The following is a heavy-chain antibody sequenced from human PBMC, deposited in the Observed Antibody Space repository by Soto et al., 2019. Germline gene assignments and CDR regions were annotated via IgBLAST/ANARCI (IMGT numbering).Heavy chain of an antibody. D-gene: IGHD6-13*01. Sequence: SETLSLTCAVYCGSFSGYYWSWIRQPPGKGLEWIGEINHSGSTNYNPSLKSRVTISVDTSKNQFSLKLSSVTAADTAVYYCARRGSSSWNEWYVPWGQGTLVNVSS. J-gene: IGHJ5*02. CDR1: CGSFSGYY. V-gene: IGHV4-34*01. CDR2: INHSGST. CDR3: ARRGSSSWNEWYVP.